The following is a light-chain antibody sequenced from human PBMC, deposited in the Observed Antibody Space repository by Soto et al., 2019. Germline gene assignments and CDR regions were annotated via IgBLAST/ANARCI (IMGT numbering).Light chain of an antibody. CDR1: SSDVGGYNY. CDR3: RSYAGTYTLVL. Sequence: QSALTQPRSVSGSPGQSVTISCTGTSSDVGGYNYVSWYQHHPGKAPKLRIYDVSKRPSGVPDRYSGSKSGITASLTISGLQAEDEADYYCRSYAGTYTLVLLGGATKLTVX. CDR2: DVS. J-gene: IGLJ2*01. V-gene: IGLV2-11*01.